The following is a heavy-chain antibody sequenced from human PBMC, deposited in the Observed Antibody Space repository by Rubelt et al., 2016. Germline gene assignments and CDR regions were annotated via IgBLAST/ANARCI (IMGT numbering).Heavy chain of an antibody. CDR2: INSDGSGT. Sequence: GGSLRLSCAASGFTFSSYWMHWVRQAPGKGLVWVSRINSDGSGTRYADSVKGRFTISRDNAKNTLYLQMNSLRADDTAVHYCARDAYCGGDCYYFDYWGQGTLVTVSS. CDR1: GFTFSSYW. J-gene: IGHJ4*02. CDR3: ARDAYCGGDCYYFDY. D-gene: IGHD2-21*02. V-gene: IGHV3-74*01.